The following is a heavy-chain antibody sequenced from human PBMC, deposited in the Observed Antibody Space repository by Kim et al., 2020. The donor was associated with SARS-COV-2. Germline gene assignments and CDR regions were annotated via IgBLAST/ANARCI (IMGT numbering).Heavy chain of an antibody. CDR3: APGPRVVHDN. Sequence: GGSLRLSCAASGFTFSTYGMNWVRQAPGKGLEWVSHIRASGGNTYYADSVKGRFTISRDNSKNTLYLQMNSLRAEDTAIYYCAPGPRVVHDNWGQGTLVTVSS. V-gene: IGHV3-23*01. J-gene: IGHJ4*02. CDR1: GFTFSTYG. D-gene: IGHD2-15*01. CDR2: IRASGGNT.